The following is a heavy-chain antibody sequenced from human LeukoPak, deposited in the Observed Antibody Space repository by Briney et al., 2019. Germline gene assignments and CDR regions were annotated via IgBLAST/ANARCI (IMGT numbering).Heavy chain of an antibody. V-gene: IGHV4-34*01. D-gene: IGHD4-17*01. CDR3: ARGARYGDYGY. J-gene: IGHJ4*02. Sequence: SETLSLICAVYGGSFSGYYWSWIRQPPGKGLEWIGEINHSGSTNYNPSLKSRVTISVDTSKNQFSLKLSSVTAADTAVYYCARGARYGDYGYWGQGTLVTVSS. CDR2: INHSGST. CDR1: GGSFSGYY.